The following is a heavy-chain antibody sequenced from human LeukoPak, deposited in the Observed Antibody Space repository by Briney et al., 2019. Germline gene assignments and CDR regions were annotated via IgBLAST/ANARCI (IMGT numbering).Heavy chain of an antibody. Sequence: GGSLRLSCAASGFTFSSYAMSWVRQAPGKGLEWVSPISGSGGSTYYADSVKGRFTISRDNSKNTLYLQMNSLRAEDTAVYYCAKDSSPYYYDSSGYYPCWYFDLWGRGTLVTVSS. CDR3: AKDSSPYYYDSSGYYPCWYFDL. CDR2: ISGSGGST. J-gene: IGHJ2*01. CDR1: GFTFSSYA. V-gene: IGHV3-23*01. D-gene: IGHD3-22*01.